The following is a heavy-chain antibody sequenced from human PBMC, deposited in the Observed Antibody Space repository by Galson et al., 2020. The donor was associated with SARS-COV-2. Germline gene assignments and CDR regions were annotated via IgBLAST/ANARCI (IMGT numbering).Heavy chain of an antibody. CDR3: ARRRLQANYFDY. D-gene: IGHD4-4*01. CDR1: GGSISSSSYY. J-gene: IGHJ4*02. Sequence: SETLSLTCTVSGGSISSSSYYWGWIRQPPGKGLEWIGSIYYSGSTYYNPSLKSRVTISVDTSKNQFSLKLSSVTAADTAVYYCARRRLQANYFDYWGQGTLVTVSS. V-gene: IGHV4-39*01. CDR2: IYYSGST.